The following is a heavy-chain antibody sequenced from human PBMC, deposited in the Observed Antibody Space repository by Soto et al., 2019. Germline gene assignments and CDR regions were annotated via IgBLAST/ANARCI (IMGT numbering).Heavy chain of an antibody. CDR3: AGGERLYYYYYGMDV. CDR2: INTGNGNT. D-gene: IGHD3-3*01. V-gene: IGHV1-3*04. Sequence: ASVKVSCKASGYNFTTDAMLWVRQAPGQRLEWMGWINTGNGNTKYSPKFQGRVTITRDTSASTAYMELSSLKSEDTAVYCCAGGERLYYYYYGMDVWGQGSTVTVSS. J-gene: IGHJ6*02. CDR1: GYNFTTDA.